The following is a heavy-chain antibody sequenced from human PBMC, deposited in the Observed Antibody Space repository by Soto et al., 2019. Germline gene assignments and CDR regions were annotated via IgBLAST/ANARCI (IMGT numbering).Heavy chain of an antibody. V-gene: IGHV1-69*13. Sequence: GASVKVSCKASGYTFTSYYIHWVRQAPGQGLEWMGGIIPIFGTANYAQKFQGRVTITADESTSTAYMELSSLRSEDTAVYYCARDRRIAAAGTRYYYGMDVWGQGTTVTVSS. CDR2: IIPIFGTA. CDR1: GYTFTSYY. D-gene: IGHD6-13*01. J-gene: IGHJ6*02. CDR3: ARDRRIAAAGTRYYYGMDV.